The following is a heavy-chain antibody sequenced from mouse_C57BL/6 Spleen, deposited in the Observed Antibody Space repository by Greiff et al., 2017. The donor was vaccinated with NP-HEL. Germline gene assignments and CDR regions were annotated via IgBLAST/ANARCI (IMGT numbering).Heavy chain of an antibody. J-gene: IGHJ1*03. CDR1: GFTFSSYA. CDR2: ISDGGSYT. D-gene: IGHD1-1*01. V-gene: IGHV5-4*03. Sequence: EVKVEESGGGLVKPGGSLKLSCAASGFTFSSYAMSWVRQTPEKRLEWVATISDGGSYTYYPDNVKGRFTISRDNAKNNLYLQMSHLKSEDTAMYYCARVATVVAHWYFDVWGTGTTVTVSS. CDR3: ARVATVVAHWYFDV.